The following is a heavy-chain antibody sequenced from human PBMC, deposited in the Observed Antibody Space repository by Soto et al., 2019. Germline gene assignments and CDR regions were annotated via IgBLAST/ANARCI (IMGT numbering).Heavy chain of an antibody. CDR3: ARGSNYVHYYYGMDV. V-gene: IGHV5-10-1*01. CDR1: GYSFTSYW. D-gene: IGHD4-4*01. J-gene: IGHJ6*02. Sequence: GESLKISCKGSGYSFTSYWISWVRQMPGKGLEWMGRIDPSDSYTNYSPSFQGHVTISADKSISTAYLQWSSLKASDTAMYYRARGSNYVHYYYGMDVRGQGTTVTVSS. CDR2: IDPSDSYT.